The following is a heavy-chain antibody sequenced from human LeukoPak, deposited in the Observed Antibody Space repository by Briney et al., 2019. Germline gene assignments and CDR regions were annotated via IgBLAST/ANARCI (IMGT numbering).Heavy chain of an antibody. V-gene: IGHV4-38-2*02. CDR1: GYSISSGYC. J-gene: IGHJ5*02. D-gene: IGHD3-10*01. CDR3: ARESQSVLWFGVHP. Sequence: PSETLSLTCTVSGYSISSGYCWGWIRQPPGKGLEWIGTIYHDGRTYFNPSLKSRVTISLDTSKNQFSLKLSSVTAADTAVYHCARESQSVLWFGVHPWGHGTLVTVSS. CDR2: IYHDGRT.